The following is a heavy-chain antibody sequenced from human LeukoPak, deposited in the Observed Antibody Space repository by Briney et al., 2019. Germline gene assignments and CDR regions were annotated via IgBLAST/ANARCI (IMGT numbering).Heavy chain of an antibody. Sequence: GGSLRLSCAASGFTFNDYEMNWVRQAPGKGLEWVSYISSSGSTINYADSVKGRFTISRDNAKNSLYLQMNSLRAEDTAVYYCARVRSPLRIFDYWGQGTLVTVSS. CDR2: ISSSGSTI. J-gene: IGHJ4*02. V-gene: IGHV3-48*03. CDR3: ARVRSPLRIFDY. CDR1: GFTFNDYE. D-gene: IGHD2/OR15-2a*01.